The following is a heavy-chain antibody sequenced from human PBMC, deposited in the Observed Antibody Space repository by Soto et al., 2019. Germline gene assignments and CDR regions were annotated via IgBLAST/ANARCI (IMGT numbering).Heavy chain of an antibody. J-gene: IGHJ6*04. D-gene: IGHD5-12*01. CDR1: GGTFSSYA. Sequence: QVQLVQSGAEVKKPGSSVKVSCKASGGTFSSYAISWVRQAPGQGLEWMGGIIPIFGTANYAQKFQGRVTIPATNSRGTADMELSSLRSEHTAVYSGARDHESGNVLNLLYCCGGAVWGEGTTVTVSS. V-gene: IGHV1-69*14. CDR3: ARDHESGNVLNLLYCCGGAV. CDR2: IIPIFGTA.